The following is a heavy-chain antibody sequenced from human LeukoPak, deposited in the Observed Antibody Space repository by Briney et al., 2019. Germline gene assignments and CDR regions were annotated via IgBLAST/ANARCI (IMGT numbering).Heavy chain of an antibody. CDR2: ISYDGSNK. D-gene: IGHD1-26*01. V-gene: IGHV3-30*04. CDR1: GFTFSSYA. Sequence: PGGSLRLSCAASGFTFSSYAMHWVRQAPGKGLEWVAVISYDGSNKYYADSVKGRFTISRDNSKNTLYLQMNSLRAEDTAVYYCARGTYIVGARRVAFDIWGQGTMVTVSS. CDR3: ARGTYIVGARRVAFDI. J-gene: IGHJ3*02.